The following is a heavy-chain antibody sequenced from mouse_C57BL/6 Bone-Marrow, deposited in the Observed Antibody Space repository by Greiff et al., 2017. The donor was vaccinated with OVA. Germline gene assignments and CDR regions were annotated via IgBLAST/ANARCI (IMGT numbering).Heavy chain of an antibody. D-gene: IGHD3-2*02. Sequence: EVHLVESGEGLVKPGGSLKLSCAASGFTFSSYAMSWVRQTPEKRLEWVAYISSGGGYIYYADTVKGRFTITRDNARNTLYLQMSSLKSEDTAMYYCTRDKATPFDYWGQGTTLTVSS. V-gene: IGHV5-9-1*02. CDR1: GFTFSSYA. CDR3: TRDKATPFDY. J-gene: IGHJ2*01. CDR2: ISSGGGYI.